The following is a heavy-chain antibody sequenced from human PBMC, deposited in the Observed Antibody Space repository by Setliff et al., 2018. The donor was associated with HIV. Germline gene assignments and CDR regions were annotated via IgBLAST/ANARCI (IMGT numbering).Heavy chain of an antibody. CDR2: IYYHGST. V-gene: IGHV4-39*07. CDR3: AGMFFYGSGSKSDFDY. J-gene: IGHJ4*02. CDR1: GVSINRTDHY. D-gene: IGHD3-10*01. Sequence: PSETLSLTCSVSGVSINRTDHYWGWIRQPPGKGLEWIGTIYYHGSTYYNPSLKSRVTISIDTSKNQFSLKLSSVTVADTAVYYCAGMFFYGSGSKSDFDYWGQGTLVTVSS.